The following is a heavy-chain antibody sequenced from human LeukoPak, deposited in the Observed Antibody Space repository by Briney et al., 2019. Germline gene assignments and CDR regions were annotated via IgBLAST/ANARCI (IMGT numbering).Heavy chain of an antibody. CDR2: ISWVGGST. V-gene: IGHV3-43*01. CDR1: GFTLDDSS. Sequence: PGGSLRLSWAPYGFTLDDSSMHWVSQAPGECMGWVSLISWVGGSTYYADSVKSRFTIARDNSKNSLYLQMNSLRTEDTALYYCAKGEHSSSSGYYYYYYMDVWGKGTTATVSS. CDR3: AKGEHSSSSGYYYYYYMDV. J-gene: IGHJ6*03. D-gene: IGHD6-6*01.